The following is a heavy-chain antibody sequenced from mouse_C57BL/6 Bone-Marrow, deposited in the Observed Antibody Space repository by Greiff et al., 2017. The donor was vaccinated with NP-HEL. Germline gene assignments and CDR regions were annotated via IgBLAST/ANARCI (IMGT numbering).Heavy chain of an antibody. Sequence: QVQLQQPGAELVKPGASVKLSCKASGYTFTSYWMHWVKQRPGQGLEWIGMIHPNSGSTNYNEKLKSKATLTVDKSSSTAYMQLSSLTSEDSAVYYCARRGYYGNSWYFDVWGTGTTVTVSS. D-gene: IGHD2-1*01. J-gene: IGHJ1*03. CDR2: IHPNSGST. V-gene: IGHV1-64*01. CDR3: ARRGYYGNSWYFDV. CDR1: GYTFTSYW.